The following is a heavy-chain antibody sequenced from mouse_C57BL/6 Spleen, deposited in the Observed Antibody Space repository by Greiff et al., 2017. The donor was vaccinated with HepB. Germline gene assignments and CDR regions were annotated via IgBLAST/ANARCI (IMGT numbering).Heavy chain of an antibody. D-gene: IGHD2-14*01. Sequence: QVQLKQPGAELVKPGASVKLSCKASGYTFTSYWMQWVKQRPGQGLEWIGEIDPSDSYTNYNQKFKGKATLTVDTSSSTAYMQLSSLTSEDSAVYYCARPVRYAMDYWGQGTSVTVSS. CDR3: ARPVRYAMDY. CDR1: GYTFTSYW. J-gene: IGHJ4*01. CDR2: IDPSDSYT. V-gene: IGHV1-50*01.